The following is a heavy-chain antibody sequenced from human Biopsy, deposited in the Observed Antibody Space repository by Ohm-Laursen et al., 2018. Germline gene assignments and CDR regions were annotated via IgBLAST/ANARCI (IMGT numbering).Heavy chain of an antibody. D-gene: IGHD5-18*01. Sequence: SLRLSCSASGFTFNNYGMQWVRQAPGKGLEWVAFIFYHGSNTYYADSVKGRFTISRDNSRDTLYLQMSSLRAEDTAVYYCATDRYNYTPIGGFSMDVWGQGTTVTVSS. V-gene: IGHV3-30*02. J-gene: IGHJ6*02. CDR1: GFTFNNYG. CDR2: IFYHGSNT. CDR3: ATDRYNYTPIGGFSMDV.